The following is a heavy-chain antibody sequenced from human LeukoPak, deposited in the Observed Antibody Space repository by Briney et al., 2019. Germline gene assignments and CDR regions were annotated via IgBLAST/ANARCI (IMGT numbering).Heavy chain of an antibody. J-gene: IGHJ4*02. CDR2: ISGSGGST. CDR3: AKEIEDIVVVVAALADIGALDY. D-gene: IGHD2-15*01. CDR1: GFTFSSYA. Sequence: GGSLRLSCAASGFTFSSYAMSWVRQAPGKGLEWVSAISGSGGSTYYADSVKGRFAISRDNSKNTLYLQMNSLRAEDTAVYYCAKEIEDIVVVVAALADIGALDYWGQGTLVTVSS. V-gene: IGHV3-23*01.